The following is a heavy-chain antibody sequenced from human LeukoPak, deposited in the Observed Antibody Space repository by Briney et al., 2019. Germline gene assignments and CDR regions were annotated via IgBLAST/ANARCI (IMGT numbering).Heavy chain of an antibody. V-gene: IGHV4-39*01. Sequence: SETLSLTCTVSGGSISSSSYYWGWSRQPPGKGLEWIGSIYYSGSTYYNPSLKSRVTISVDTSKNQFSLKLSSVTAADTAVYYCAGGRDGYNYNYFDYWGQGTLVTVSS. CDR1: GGSISSSSYY. J-gene: IGHJ4*02. CDR2: IYYSGST. D-gene: IGHD5-24*01. CDR3: AGGRDGYNYNYFDY.